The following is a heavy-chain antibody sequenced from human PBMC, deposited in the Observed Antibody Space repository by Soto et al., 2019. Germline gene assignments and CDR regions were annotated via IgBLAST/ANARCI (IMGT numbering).Heavy chain of an antibody. V-gene: IGHV4-59*01. Sequence: QVQLQESGPGLVRPSETLSLTCTVSGASITDSYWSWIRQPPAKGLEWVGFIHDSGNTSYNPYLKGRVTIALDTSQDQLSLKLTSVTAADTAAYYCAKGAGAPDFWGQGILGTVSS. CDR1: GASITDSY. CDR3: AKGAGAPDF. J-gene: IGHJ4*02. CDR2: IHDSGNT.